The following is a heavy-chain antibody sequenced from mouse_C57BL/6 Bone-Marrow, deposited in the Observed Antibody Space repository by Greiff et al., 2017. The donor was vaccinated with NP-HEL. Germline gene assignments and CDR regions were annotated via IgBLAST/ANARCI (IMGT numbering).Heavy chain of an antibody. D-gene: IGHD3-2*02. CDR1: GFTFSDYG. Sequence: EVQLVESGGGLVQPGGSLKLSCAASGFTFSDYGMAWVRQAPRKGPEWVAFISNLAYSIYYADTVTGRFTISRENAKNTLYLEMSSLRSEDTAMYYCARPEQGSGYAWFAYWGQGTLVTVSA. CDR2: ISNLAYSI. V-gene: IGHV5-15*01. CDR3: ARPEQGSGYAWFAY. J-gene: IGHJ3*01.